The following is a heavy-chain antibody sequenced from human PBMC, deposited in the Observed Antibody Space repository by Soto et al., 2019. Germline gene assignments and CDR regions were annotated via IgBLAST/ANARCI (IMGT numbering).Heavy chain of an antibody. CDR1: NGSITSGGYY. CDR2: IYYSGST. Sequence: QLRESGPGLVKPSQTLSLTCTVSNGSITSGGYYWSWIRQHPGKGLEWIGYIYYSGSTFYNPSLKTRVTLSVDTSKNQFSLKLSSVTAADTAVYYCARLNWDGGYCGQGTLVTVSS. D-gene: IGHD1-20*01. V-gene: IGHV4-31*02. J-gene: IGHJ4*02. CDR3: ARLNWDGGY.